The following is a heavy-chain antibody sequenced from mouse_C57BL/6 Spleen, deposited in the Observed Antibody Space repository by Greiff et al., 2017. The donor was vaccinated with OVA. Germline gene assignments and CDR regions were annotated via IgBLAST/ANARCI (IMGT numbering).Heavy chain of an antibody. V-gene: IGHV1-22*01. CDR2: INPNNGGT. CDR1: GYTFTDYN. J-gene: IGHJ2*01. D-gene: IGHD2-2*01. CDR3: ARGNGLGYYFDY. Sequence: EVQLQQSGPELVKPGASVKMSCKASGYTFTDYNMHWVKQSHGKSLEWIGYINPNNGGTSYNQKFKGKATLTVNKSSSTAYMELRSLTSEDSAVYYCARGNGLGYYFDYWGQGTTLTVSS.